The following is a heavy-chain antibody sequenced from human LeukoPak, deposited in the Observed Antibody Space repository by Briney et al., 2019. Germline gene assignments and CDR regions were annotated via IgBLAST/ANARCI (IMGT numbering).Heavy chain of an antibody. J-gene: IGHJ3*02. D-gene: IGHD3-3*01. Sequence: GGSLRLSCAASGFSFRSYGMHWVRKAQGKGLEGVAVIWSDGSQQHYADSVKGRFTISRDNSKNTLYLQMNSLRVDDTAVYYCAKVWDPTYYDFWSGYPKNAFDIWGQGTMVTVSS. V-gene: IGHV3-33*06. CDR2: IWSDGSQQ. CDR1: GFSFRSYG. CDR3: AKVWDPTYYDFWSGYPKNAFDI.